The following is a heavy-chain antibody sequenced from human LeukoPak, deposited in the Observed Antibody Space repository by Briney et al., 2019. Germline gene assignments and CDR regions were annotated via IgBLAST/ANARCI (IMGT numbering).Heavy chain of an antibody. CDR3: ARAAFFGSGGYGMDV. D-gene: IGHD3-10*01. CDR1: AASISSGGYC. V-gene: IGHV4-31*03. CDR2: IYSSGST. Sequence: SQTLSLTCSVFAASISSGGYCWSWLRHHPEKCLEWIGYIYSSGSTSSNPSLRSRITLSVDTSKNHFSLKLSSVTAAATAVYYCARAAFFGSGGYGMDVWGQGTTVTVSS. J-gene: IGHJ6*02.